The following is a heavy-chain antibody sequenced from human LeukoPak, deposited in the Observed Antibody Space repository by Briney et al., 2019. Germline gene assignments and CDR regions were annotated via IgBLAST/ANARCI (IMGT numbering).Heavy chain of an antibody. J-gene: IGHJ5*02. CDR2: FDPEDGET. D-gene: IGHD6-19*01. CDR1: GYXLTELS. Sequence: ASVKVSCKVSGYXLTELSIHWVRQAPGKGLEWMGGFDPEDGETIHAQKFQGRVTMTEDTSTDTAYMELSSLRSEDTAVYYCATQSVIAVAGTFDPWGQGTLVTVSS. V-gene: IGHV1-24*01. CDR3: ATQSVIAVAGTFDP.